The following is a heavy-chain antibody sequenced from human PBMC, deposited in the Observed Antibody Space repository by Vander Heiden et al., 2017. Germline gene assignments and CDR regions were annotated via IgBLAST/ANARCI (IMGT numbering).Heavy chain of an antibody. CDR2: IWYDGSNK. V-gene: IGHV3-33*01. D-gene: IGHD6-13*01. CDR1: GFIVSSHG. Sequence: QVKQVESGGGGVQPGRCLIPYCQAHGFIVSSHGIHWVRQAPGKGLEWVAVIWYDGSNKYYADSVKGRFTISRDNSKNTLYLQMNSLRAEDTAVYYCARTFKPPYSSSWYYFDYWGQGTLVTVSS. CDR3: ARTFKPPYSSSWYYFDY. J-gene: IGHJ4*02.